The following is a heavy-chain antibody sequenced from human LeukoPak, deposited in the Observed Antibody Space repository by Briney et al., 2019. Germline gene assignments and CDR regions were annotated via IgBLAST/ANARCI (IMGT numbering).Heavy chain of an antibody. CDR1: GYTFTSFG. CDR2: ISAYNGNT. CDR3: ARIPGYCSGGSCYSDRPFDY. Sequence: ASVQVSCKASGYTFTSFGISWVRQAPGQGLEWMGWISAYNGNTNYAQKLQGRVTMTTDTSTSTAYMELRSLRSDDTAVYYCARIPGYCSGGSCYSDRPFDYWGQGTLVTVSS. D-gene: IGHD2-15*01. J-gene: IGHJ4*02. V-gene: IGHV1-18*01.